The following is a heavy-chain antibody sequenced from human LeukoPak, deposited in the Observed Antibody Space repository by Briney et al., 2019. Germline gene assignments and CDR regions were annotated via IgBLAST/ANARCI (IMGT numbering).Heavy chain of an antibody. CDR1: GFTFSSYN. CDR3: ARDLGSSWHYY. CDR2: ISSSGSSM. D-gene: IGHD6-13*01. Sequence: GGSLRLSCTGSGFTFSSYNMNWVRQAPGKGLEWVSYISSSGSSMNSADSVKGRFTISRDNAKNSLYLQMNSLRVEDTAVYYCARDLGSSWHYYWGQGTLVTVSS. V-gene: IGHV3-48*01. J-gene: IGHJ4*02.